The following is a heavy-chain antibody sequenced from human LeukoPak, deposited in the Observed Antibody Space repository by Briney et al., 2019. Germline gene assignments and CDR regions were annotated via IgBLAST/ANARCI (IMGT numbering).Heavy chain of an antibody. D-gene: IGHD3-10*01. V-gene: IGHV3-30*18. CDR1: GFTFSNYA. CDR2: ISHDAKEK. CDR3: AKGVFGSRSTSFADS. Sequence: PGGSLRLSCVASGFTFSNYAMHWVRQAPGKGLEWAAVISHDAKEKYYGDPVKGRFTISRDNSKNTLYLQMNNIRAEDTATYYCAKGVFGSRSTSFADSWGQGALVTVSS. J-gene: IGHJ4*02.